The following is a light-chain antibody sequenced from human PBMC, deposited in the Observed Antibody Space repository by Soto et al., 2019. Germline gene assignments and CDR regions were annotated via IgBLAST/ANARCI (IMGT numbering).Light chain of an antibody. Sequence: EIVMTQSPATLSVSPGERATLSCRASQSVSTNLAWYQQKPGQAPRLLIYGASTRATGIPARFSGSGSGTEFTLIISSLQPEDFAVYYCQQCNNWPPELTFGGGTKVEIK. V-gene: IGKV3-15*01. J-gene: IGKJ4*01. CDR3: QQCNNWPPELT. CDR2: GAS. CDR1: QSVSTN.